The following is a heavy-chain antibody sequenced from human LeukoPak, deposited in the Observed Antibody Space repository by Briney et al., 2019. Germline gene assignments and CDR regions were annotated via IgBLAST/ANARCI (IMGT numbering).Heavy chain of an antibody. CDR1: GFTFTNAW. J-gene: IGHJ4*02. Sequence: PGGSLRLSCAASGFTFTNAWMGWVRQAPGKGLEWVGRIKSKADGGSTDYPAPVKGTFTISRDESKNPLFLQMNSLKTEDTAVSYGLVLSYFGDLPKGGQGTMVTVSS. CDR3: LVLSYFGDLPK. D-gene: IGHD3-10*01. CDR2: IKSKADGGST. V-gene: IGHV3-15*01.